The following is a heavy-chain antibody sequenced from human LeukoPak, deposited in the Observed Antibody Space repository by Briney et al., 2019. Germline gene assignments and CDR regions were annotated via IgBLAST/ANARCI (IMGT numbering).Heavy chain of an antibody. Sequence: SVKASCKASGGTFSSYAISWVRQAPGQGLEWMGGIIPIFGTANYAQKFQGRVTITADESTSTAYMELSSLRSEDTAVSYCAFFGGYCSSTSCWGYYMDVWGKGTTVTVSS. CDR1: GGTFSSYA. CDR3: AFFGGYCSSTSCWGYYMDV. D-gene: IGHD2-2*01. CDR2: IIPIFGTA. V-gene: IGHV1-69*13. J-gene: IGHJ6*03.